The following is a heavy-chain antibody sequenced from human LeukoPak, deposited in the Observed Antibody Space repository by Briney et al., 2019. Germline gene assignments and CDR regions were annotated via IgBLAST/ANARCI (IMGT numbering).Heavy chain of an antibody. CDR3: ARDLTGTY. D-gene: IGHD3-9*01. CDR1: GGSISSYY. J-gene: IGHJ4*02. V-gene: IGHV4-59*01. CDR2: IYYSGST. Sequence: SETLSLTCTVSGGSISSYYWSWIRQPPGKGLEWIGYIYYSGSTNYNPSLRSRVTISVDTSKNQFSLKLSSVTAADTAVYYCARDLTGTYWGQGTLVTVSS.